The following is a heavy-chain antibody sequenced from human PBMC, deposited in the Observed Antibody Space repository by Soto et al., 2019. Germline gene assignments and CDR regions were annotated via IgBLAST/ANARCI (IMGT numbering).Heavy chain of an antibody. CDR1: GGSISGYY. V-gene: IGHV4-30-4*01. D-gene: IGHD2-2*01. Sequence: PLETLSLTCTVSGGSISGYYWSWIRQPPGKGLEWIGYIYYSGSTYYNPSLKSRVTISVDTSKNQFSLKLSSVTAADTAVYYCARALITSNWFDPWGQGTLVTVSS. CDR2: IYYSGST. CDR3: ARALITSNWFDP. J-gene: IGHJ5*02.